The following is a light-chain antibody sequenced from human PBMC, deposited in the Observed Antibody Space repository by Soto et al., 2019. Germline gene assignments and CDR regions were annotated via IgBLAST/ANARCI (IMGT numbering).Light chain of an antibody. V-gene: IGKV3-15*01. J-gene: IGKJ1*01. Sequence: EIVMAQSPATLSVSPGERATLSCRASQSVSSNLAWYQQKRGQAPRLLIYGASARATGIPARFSGSGSGTEFTLTISSLQSEDFAVYYCQQYNYWPGTFGQGTKVVIK. CDR1: QSVSSN. CDR2: GAS. CDR3: QQYNYWPGT.